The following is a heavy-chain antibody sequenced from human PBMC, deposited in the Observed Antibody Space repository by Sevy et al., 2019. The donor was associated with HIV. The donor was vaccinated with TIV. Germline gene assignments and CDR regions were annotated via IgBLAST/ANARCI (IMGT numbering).Heavy chain of an antibody. CDR3: TRGGADYYDSSDLNDY. J-gene: IGHJ4*02. V-gene: IGHV3-49*03. D-gene: IGHD3-22*01. Sequence: GGSLRLSCTASGFTFGDYAMSWFRQAPGKGLEWVCFIRSKAYGGTTEYAASVKGRFTISRDDSKSIAYLQMNSLKTEDTAVYYCTRGGADYYDSSDLNDYWGQGTLVTVSS. CDR2: IRSKAYGGTT. CDR1: GFTFGDYA.